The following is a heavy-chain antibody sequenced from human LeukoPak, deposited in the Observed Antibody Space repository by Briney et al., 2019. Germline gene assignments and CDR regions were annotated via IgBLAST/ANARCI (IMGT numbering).Heavy chain of an antibody. Sequence: SQTLSLTCAISGDSVPRDSAAWNWIRQSPSRGLEWLGRTYYRSKWYVDYAVSVKGRINVNPDASKNQFSLQLTSMSPEDTAVYYCARAVVVAAEWNDAFDLWGQGTLVTVSS. D-gene: IGHD2-15*01. J-gene: IGHJ3*01. CDR3: ARAVVVAAEWNDAFDL. CDR1: GDSVPRDSAA. V-gene: IGHV6-1*01. CDR2: TYYRSKWYV.